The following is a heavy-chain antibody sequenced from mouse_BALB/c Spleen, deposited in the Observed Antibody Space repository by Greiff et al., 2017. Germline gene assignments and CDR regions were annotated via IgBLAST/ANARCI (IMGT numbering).Heavy chain of an antibody. J-gene: IGHJ4*01. CDR3: ARWLLPTAMDY. CDR1: GYAFTNYL. D-gene: IGHD2-3*01. V-gene: IGHV1-54*01. CDR2: INPGSGGT. Sequence: QVQLQQSGAELVRPGTSVKVSCKASGYAFTNYLIEWVKQRPGQGLEWIGVINPGSGGTNYNEKFKGKATLTADKSSSTAYMQLSSLTSDDSAVYFCARWLLPTAMDYGGQGTSVTVSS.